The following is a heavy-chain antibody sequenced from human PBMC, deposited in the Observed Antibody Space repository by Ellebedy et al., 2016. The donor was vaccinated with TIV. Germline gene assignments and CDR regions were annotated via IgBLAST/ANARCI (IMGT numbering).Heavy chain of an antibody. CDR2: INQDGSDK. V-gene: IGHV3-7*01. CDR1: GFSFRSYW. D-gene: IGHD4-17*01. J-gene: IGHJ3*02. Sequence: GESLKISCAASGFSFRSYWMSWVRQAPGKGLEWVANINQDGSDKYYVDSVRGQLTISRDNAKNSLYLQMNSLRAEDTAVYYFATYGSYGDYRSPAHAFEKWGQGTMVIVSS. CDR3: ATYGSYGDYRSPAHAFEK.